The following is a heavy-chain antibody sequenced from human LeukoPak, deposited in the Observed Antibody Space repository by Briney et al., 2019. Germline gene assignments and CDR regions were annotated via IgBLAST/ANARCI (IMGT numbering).Heavy chain of an antibody. D-gene: IGHD2-15*01. CDR1: GFTCSGYA. CDR3: VREVAGYDTAWLHAFDI. V-gene: IGHV3-48*04. Sequence: GGSLRLSCAASGFTCSGYAMNWVRQAPGGGLEWVAYTSSSRGVAIYYADSVRGRFTISRDDAKNSLSLQMHSLRGEDTAVYYCVREVAGYDTAWLHAFDIWGQGTMVTVAS. J-gene: IGHJ3*02. CDR2: TSSSRGVAI.